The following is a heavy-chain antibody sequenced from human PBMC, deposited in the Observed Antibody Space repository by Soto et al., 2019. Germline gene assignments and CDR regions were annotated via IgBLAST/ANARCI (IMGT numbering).Heavy chain of an antibody. CDR1: GFTFSSYG. CDR2: ISYDGSNK. CDR3: AKDPLIYSGYDMYYFDY. Sequence: QVQLVESGGGVVQPGRSLRLSCAASGFTFSSYGMHWVRQAPGKGLEWVAVISYDGSNKYYADSVKGRFTISRDNSKNTLYLQMNSLIAEDTAVYYCAKDPLIYSGYDMYYFDYWGQGTLVTVSS. V-gene: IGHV3-30*18. D-gene: IGHD5-12*01. J-gene: IGHJ4*02.